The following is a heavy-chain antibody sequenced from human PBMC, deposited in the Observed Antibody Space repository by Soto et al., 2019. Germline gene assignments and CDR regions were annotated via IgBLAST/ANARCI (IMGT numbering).Heavy chain of an antibody. CDR1: GFTFSSYA. CDR2: ISGSGGST. J-gene: IGHJ4*02. CDR3: AKDLAEYSGYESRDY. Sequence: VGSLRLSCAASGFTFSSYAMSWVRQAPGKGLEWVSAISGSGGSTYYADSVKGRFTISRDNSKNTLYLQMNSLRAEDTAVYYCAKDLAEYSGYESRDYWGQGTLVTVSS. D-gene: IGHD5-12*01. V-gene: IGHV3-23*01.